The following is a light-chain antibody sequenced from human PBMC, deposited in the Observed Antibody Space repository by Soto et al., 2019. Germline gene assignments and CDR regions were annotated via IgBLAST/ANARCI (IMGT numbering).Light chain of an antibody. Sequence: EIVLTQSPGTLSLSPGEGATLSCRSSQSVSSNYLAWYQQKPDQAPRLVIYDVSGRATGIPDRFSGSGAGTDFTLTISRLEPEDSAVYCGRQYRSSPTCGQGTKVQIQ. CDR2: DVS. CDR3: RQYRSSPT. J-gene: IGKJ1*01. V-gene: IGKV3-20*01. CDR1: QSVSSNY.